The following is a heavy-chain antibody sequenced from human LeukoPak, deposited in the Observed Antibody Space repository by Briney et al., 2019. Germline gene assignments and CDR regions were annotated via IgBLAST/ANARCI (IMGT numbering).Heavy chain of an antibody. CDR2: IYSGTNT. CDR3: TRLGPYYFDS. J-gene: IGHJ4*02. CDR1: GFIVSNKH. D-gene: IGHD3-16*01. V-gene: IGHV3-53*01. Sequence: GGSLRLSCAASGFIVSNKHMSWVRQAPGKGLEWVSVIYSGTNTYYADSVQGRFTISRDTSRNTLYLQMNSLRAEDTAVYYCTRLGPYYFDSWGQGTLVIVSS.